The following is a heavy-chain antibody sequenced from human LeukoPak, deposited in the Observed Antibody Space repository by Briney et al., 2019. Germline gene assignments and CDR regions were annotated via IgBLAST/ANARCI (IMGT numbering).Heavy chain of an antibody. J-gene: IGHJ6*03. Sequence: PSETLSLTCTVSGGSISSGSYYWSWIRQPAGKGLEWIGRIYTSGSTTYNPSLKSRVTISVDTSKNQFSLKLSSVTAADTAVYYCARFSPFRRSGSYLSYYYYMDIWGKGATVTVSS. CDR3: ARFSPFRRSGSYLSYYYYMDI. V-gene: IGHV4-61*02. CDR2: IYTSGST. D-gene: IGHD3-10*01. CDR1: GGSISSGSYY.